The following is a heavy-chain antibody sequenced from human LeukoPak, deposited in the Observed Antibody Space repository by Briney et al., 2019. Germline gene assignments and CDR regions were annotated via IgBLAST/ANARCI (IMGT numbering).Heavy chain of an antibody. CDR2: INPNSGGT. CDR3: ARIAKTKQLQAPGGAFDI. V-gene: IGHV1-2*04. J-gene: IGHJ3*02. D-gene: IGHD6-6*01. Sequence: ASVKVSCKASGYTFTGYYMHWVRQAPGQGLEWMGWINPNSGGTNYAQKFQGWVTMTRDTSISTAYMELSRLRSEDTAVYYCARIAKTKQLQAPGGAFDIWGQGTMVTVSS. CDR1: GYTFTGYY.